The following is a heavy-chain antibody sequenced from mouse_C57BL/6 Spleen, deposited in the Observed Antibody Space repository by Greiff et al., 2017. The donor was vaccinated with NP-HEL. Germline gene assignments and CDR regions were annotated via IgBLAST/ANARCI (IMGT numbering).Heavy chain of an antibody. J-gene: IGHJ2*01. CDR1: GFSLTSYG. Sequence: VKVVESGPGLVQPSQSLSITCTVSGFSLTSYGVHWVRQSPGKGLEWLGVIWSGGSTDYNAAFISRLSISKDNSKSQVFFKMNSLQADDTAIYYCARNFYYGYDFDYWGQGTTLTVSS. D-gene: IGHD2-2*01. CDR2: IWSGGST. CDR3: ARNFYYGYDFDY. V-gene: IGHV2-2*01.